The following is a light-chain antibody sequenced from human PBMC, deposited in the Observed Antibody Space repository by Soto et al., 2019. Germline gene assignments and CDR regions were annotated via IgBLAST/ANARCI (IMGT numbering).Light chain of an antibody. CDR1: QSVSRNY. Sequence: PGERATLSCRASQSVSRNYLAWYQQKPGRSHTRLISGASSRATGIPDRFSGSGSGPDFTLTISRLEPEDFAVYFCQQYRTSHPTFGPGTKVHIK. CDR3: QQYRTSHPT. J-gene: IGKJ3*01. CDR2: GAS. V-gene: IGKV3-20*01.